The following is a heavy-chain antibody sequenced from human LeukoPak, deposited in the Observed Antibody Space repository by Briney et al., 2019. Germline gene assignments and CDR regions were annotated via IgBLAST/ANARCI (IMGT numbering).Heavy chain of an antibody. CDR2: IWYDGSKK. CDR3: ARDSYGMDV. CDR1: GFTFSNYA. Sequence: PGGSLRLSCTTSGFTFSNYAIHWVRQAPGKGLEWVAVIWYDGSKKYYADSVTGRFAISRDNSKNTVYLQMNSLKAEDTAVYYCARDSYGMDVWAKGPRSPSP. V-gene: IGHV3-33*01. J-gene: IGHJ6*02.